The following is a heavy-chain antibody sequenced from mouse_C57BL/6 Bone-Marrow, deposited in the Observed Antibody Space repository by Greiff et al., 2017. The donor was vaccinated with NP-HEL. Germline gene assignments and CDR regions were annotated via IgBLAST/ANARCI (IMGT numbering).Heavy chain of an antibody. J-gene: IGHJ2*01. CDR3: ARSGRFSTGYFDY. V-gene: IGHV1-63*01. Sequence: QVQLQQSGAELVRPGTSVKMSCKASGYTFTNYWIGWAKQRPGHGLEWIGDIYPGGGYTNYNEKFKGKATLTADKSSSTAYMQFSSLTSEDSAIYYCARSGRFSTGYFDYWGQGTTLTVSS. CDR1: GYTFTNYW. CDR2: IYPGGGYT. D-gene: IGHD4-1*01.